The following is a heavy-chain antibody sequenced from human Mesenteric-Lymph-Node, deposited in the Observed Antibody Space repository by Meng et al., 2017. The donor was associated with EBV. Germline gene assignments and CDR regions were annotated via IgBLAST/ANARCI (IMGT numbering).Heavy chain of an antibody. D-gene: IGHD3-16*02. Sequence: QEPXPGLVKPSGXXPLTCAVSSGSISNSNWWSWVRQPPGKGLQWIGEIFHSGGTNYNPSLKSRVTISVDKSKNQFSLKVNSLTAADTAVYYCARITFGGAIGDWGQGTLVTVSS. V-gene: IGHV4-4*02. CDR3: ARITFGGAIGD. CDR1: SGSISNSNW. CDR2: IFHSGGT. J-gene: IGHJ4*02.